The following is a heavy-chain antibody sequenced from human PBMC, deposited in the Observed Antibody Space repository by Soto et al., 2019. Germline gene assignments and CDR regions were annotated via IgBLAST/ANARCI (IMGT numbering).Heavy chain of an antibody. V-gene: IGHV4-59*01. CDR3: ARGRGYCSSTSCFNDAFDI. CDR2: IYYSGST. J-gene: IGHJ3*02. CDR1: GGSISSYY. D-gene: IGHD2-2*01. Sequence: KTSETLSLTCTVSGGSISSYYWSWIRQPPGKGLEWIGYIYYSGSTNYNPSLKSRVTISVDTSKNQFSLKLSSVTAADTAVYYCARGRGYCSSTSCFNDAFDIWGQGTMVTVSS.